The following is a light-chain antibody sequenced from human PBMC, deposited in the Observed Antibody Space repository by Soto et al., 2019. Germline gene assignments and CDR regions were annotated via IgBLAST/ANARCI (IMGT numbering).Light chain of an antibody. Sequence: QSVLTQPASLSVSPGQSITISCTGTSSDVGSYNLVSWYQQDPGKAPKLMIYEGSKRPSGVSNRFSASKSGNTASLTISGLQAEDEADYYCCSYAGSSSYVFGTGTKVTVL. CDR3: CSYAGSSSYV. V-gene: IGLV2-23*01. CDR1: SSDVGSYNL. CDR2: EGS. J-gene: IGLJ1*01.